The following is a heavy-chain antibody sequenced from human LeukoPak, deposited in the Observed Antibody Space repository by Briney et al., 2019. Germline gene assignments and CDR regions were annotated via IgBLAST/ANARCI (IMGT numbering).Heavy chain of an antibody. CDR2: INHSGST. D-gene: IGHD3-9*01. CDR3: ARGHIRLVFLVLTGPYFDY. J-gene: IGHJ4*02. V-gene: IGHV4-34*01. Sequence: SETLSLTCAVYGGSFSGYYWSWIRQPPGKGLEWIGEINHSGSTNYNPSLKSRVTISVDTSKNQFSLKLSSVTAADTAVYYCARGHIRLVFLVLTGPYFDYWGQGTLVTVSS. CDR1: GGSFSGYY.